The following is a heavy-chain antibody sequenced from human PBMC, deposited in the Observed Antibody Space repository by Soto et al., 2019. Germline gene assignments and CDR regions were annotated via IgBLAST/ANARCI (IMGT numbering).Heavy chain of an antibody. CDR2: IYHSGST. V-gene: IGHV4-39*06. Sequence: PSGTLSLTCIVSLDSFSSTDYYWGWIRQPPGKGLEWIGSIYHSGSTFYNPSLQSRVTMSVDTSVNQFTLQLTSVTVADTAVYYCATSYGNAWYTYWGQGTQVTVSS. CDR1: LDSFSSTDYY. J-gene: IGHJ4*02. CDR3: ATSYGNAWYTY. D-gene: IGHD6-13*01.